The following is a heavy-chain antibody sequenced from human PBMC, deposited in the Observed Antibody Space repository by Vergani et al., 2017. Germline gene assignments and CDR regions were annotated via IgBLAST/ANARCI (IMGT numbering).Heavy chain of an antibody. J-gene: IGHJ6*02. D-gene: IGHD2-2*01. V-gene: IGHV1-18*01. Sequence: QVQLVQSGAEVKKPGASVKVSCKASGYTFTSYGISWVRQAPGQGLEWMGWISAYNGNTNYAQKLQGRITMTTDTSTSTAYMELRSLRSDDTAVYYCARDPDSVVVPAAPYYYYYYVMDVWGQGTTVTVSS. CDR1: GYTFTSYG. CDR3: ARDPDSVVVPAAPYYYYYYVMDV. CDR2: ISAYNGNT.